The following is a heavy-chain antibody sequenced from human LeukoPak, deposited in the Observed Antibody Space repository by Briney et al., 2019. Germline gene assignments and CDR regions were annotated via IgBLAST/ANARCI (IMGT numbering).Heavy chain of an antibody. CDR2: ISGSGGST. CDR1: GFTFSSYG. V-gene: IGHV3-23*01. D-gene: IGHD3-22*01. CDR3: AKFRYYYDSTAYEIDY. J-gene: IGHJ4*02. Sequence: GGSLRLSCAASGFTFSSYGMSWVRQAPGKGLEWVSTISGSGGSTYYADSVKGRFTISRDNSKNTVYLQVNSLRVEDTAVYYCAKFRYYYDSTAYEIDYWGQGTLVTVSS.